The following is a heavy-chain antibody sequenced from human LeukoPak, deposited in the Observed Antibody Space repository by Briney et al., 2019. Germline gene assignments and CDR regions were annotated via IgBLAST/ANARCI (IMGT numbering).Heavy chain of an antibody. CDR1: GGSISGGSYY. CDR3: ARALRITIFGVVIGWLDP. D-gene: IGHD3-3*01. J-gene: IGHJ5*02. V-gene: IGHV4-61*02. CDR2: IYTSGST. Sequence: PSETPSLTCTVSGGSISGGSYYWSWIRQPAGKGLEQIGRIYTSGSTNYNPSLKSRVTISVDTSNNQFSLKLSSVTAAATAVYYCARALRITIFGVVIGWLDPWGQGTLVTVSS.